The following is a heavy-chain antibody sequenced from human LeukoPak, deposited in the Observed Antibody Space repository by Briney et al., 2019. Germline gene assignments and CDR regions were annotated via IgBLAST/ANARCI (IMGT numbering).Heavy chain of an antibody. D-gene: IGHD2-15*01. CDR1: GFTFSSYA. V-gene: IGHV3-30*04. J-gene: IGHJ4*02. Sequence: GRSLRLSCAASGFTFSSYAMHWVRQAPGKGLEWVAVISYDGSNKYYADSVKGRFTISRDNSKNTLYLQMNSLRAEDTAVYYCARDLGYCSGGSCYSGGYWGQGTLVTVSP. CDR2: ISYDGSNK. CDR3: ARDLGYCSGGSCYSGGY.